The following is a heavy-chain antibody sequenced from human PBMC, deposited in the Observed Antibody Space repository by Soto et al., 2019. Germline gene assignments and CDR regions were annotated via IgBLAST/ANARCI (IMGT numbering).Heavy chain of an antibody. Sequence: GGSLRLSCAASGFTVSSSSMSWVRQAPGKGLEWVSVFYSGGSTYYADSVKGRFTISRDNSKNTLHLQMNSLRAEDTAVYYCAKDNFYYDSSGSAYFFDYWGQGTPVTVSS. CDR2: FYSGGST. CDR3: AKDNFYYDSSGSAYFFDY. V-gene: IGHV3-53*01. D-gene: IGHD3-22*01. CDR1: GFTVSSSS. J-gene: IGHJ4*02.